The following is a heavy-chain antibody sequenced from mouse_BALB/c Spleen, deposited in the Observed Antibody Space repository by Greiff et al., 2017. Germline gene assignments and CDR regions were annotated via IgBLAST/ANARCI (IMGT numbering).Heavy chain of an antibody. Sequence: EVKLVESGGGLVKLGGSLKLSCAASGFTFSSYYMSWVRQTPEKRLELVAAINSNGGSTYYPDTVKGRFTISRDNAKNTLYLQMSSLKSEDTALYYCARRDYGYGFAYWGQGTLVTVSA. CDR1: GFTFSSYY. D-gene: IGHD1-2*01. CDR3: ARRDYGYGFAY. V-gene: IGHV5-6-2*01. CDR2: INSNGGST. J-gene: IGHJ3*01.